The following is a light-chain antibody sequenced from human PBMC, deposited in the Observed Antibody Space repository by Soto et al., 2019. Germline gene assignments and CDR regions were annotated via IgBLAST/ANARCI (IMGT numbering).Light chain of an antibody. CDR2: AAS. V-gene: IGKV1-13*02. CDR1: QGISSS. Sequence: AIQLTQSPSSLSASVGDRVTITCRASQGISSSLAWYQQKPGKPPKLLIYAASRLESGIPSRFSGSGSGTYFTFTIRSLQPEDFATYYCQQFNSYSFTCGQGTRLEIK. J-gene: IGKJ5*01. CDR3: QQFNSYSFT.